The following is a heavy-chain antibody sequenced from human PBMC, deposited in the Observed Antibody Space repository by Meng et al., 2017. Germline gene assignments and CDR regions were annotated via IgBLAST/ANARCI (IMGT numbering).Heavy chain of an antibody. CDR2: ISYDGSNK. Sequence: GESLKISCAASGFTFSSYAMHWVRQAPGKGLEWVAVISYDGSNKYYADSVKGRFTISRDNSKNTLYLQMNSLRAEDTAVYYCARDLRNYYDSSGYTDYWGQGTRVT. V-gene: IGHV3-30*04. J-gene: IGHJ4*02. D-gene: IGHD3-22*01. CDR3: ARDLRNYYDSSGYTDY. CDR1: GFTFSSYA.